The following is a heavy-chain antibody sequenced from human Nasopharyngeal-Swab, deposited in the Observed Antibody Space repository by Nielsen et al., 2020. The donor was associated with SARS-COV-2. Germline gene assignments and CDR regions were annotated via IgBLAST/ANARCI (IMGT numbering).Heavy chain of an antibody. CDR2: INHSGST. D-gene: IGHD6-13*01. V-gene: IGHV4-34*01. CDR3: ARGFPGAAAGTDY. Sequence: RQAPGKGLEWIGEINHSGSTNYNPSLKSRVTISVDTSKNQFSLKLSSVTAADTAVYYCARGFPGAAAGTDYWGQGTQVTVSS. J-gene: IGHJ4*02.